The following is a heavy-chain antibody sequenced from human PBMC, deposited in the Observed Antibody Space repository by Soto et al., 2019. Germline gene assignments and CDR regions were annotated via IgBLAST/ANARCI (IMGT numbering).Heavy chain of an antibody. CDR1: GLTFNSYW. V-gene: IGHV3-49*04. CDR2: IRSKAYGGTT. D-gene: IGHD3-3*01. J-gene: IGHJ6*02. CDR3: TLRFLDYGMDV. Sequence: GGSTKLSCAACGLTFNSYWMHWVRQAPGKGLEWVGFIRSKAYGGTTEYAASVKGRFTISRDDSKSIAYLQMNSLKTEDTAVYYCTLRFLDYGMDVWGQGTTVTVSS.